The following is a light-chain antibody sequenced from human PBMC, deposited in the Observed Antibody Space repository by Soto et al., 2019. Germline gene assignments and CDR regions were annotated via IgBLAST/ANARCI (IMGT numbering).Light chain of an antibody. CDR3: QQRGSWTAT. V-gene: IGKV3-11*01. CDR1: QSVNNF. CDR2: DAS. J-gene: IGKJ3*01. Sequence: EILLTQSPAIVSLSPGERATLSCRASQSVNNFFAWYQKKPGQDPSLLIYDASYRAPGIPARFSGSGSGTDFNLTISRLEAEDSAVYYCQQRGSWTATFGPGTKVDIK.